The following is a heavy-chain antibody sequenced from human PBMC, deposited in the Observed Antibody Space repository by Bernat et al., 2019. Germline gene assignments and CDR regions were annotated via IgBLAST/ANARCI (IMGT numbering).Heavy chain of an antibody. CDR1: GFSFRPYE. J-gene: IGHJ6*03. CDR2: ISGSGTII. V-gene: IGHV3-48*03. Sequence: EVQLVESGGELVQPGGSLTLSCAASGFSFRPYEMTWVRQAPGKGLEWVSYISGSGTIIYYADSVKGRFTISRDNSKNTLYLQMNSLRAEDTAVYYCARDSRFSGVYYMDVWGKGTTVTVSS. CDR3: ARDSRFSGVYYMDV. D-gene: IGHD3-3*01.